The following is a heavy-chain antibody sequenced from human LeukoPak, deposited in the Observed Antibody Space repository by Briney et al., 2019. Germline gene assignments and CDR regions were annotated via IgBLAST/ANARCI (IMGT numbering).Heavy chain of an antibody. D-gene: IGHD4-17*01. Sequence: GGSLRLSCAASGFTFSSYGMHWVRQAPGKGLEWVAVTWYDGSNKYYADSVKGRFTISRDNSKNTLYLQMNGLRAEDTAVYYCARDLFAPDYGDYVNYYYGMDVWGKGTTVTVSS. J-gene: IGHJ6*04. CDR2: TWYDGSNK. CDR1: GFTFSSYG. V-gene: IGHV3-33*01. CDR3: ARDLFAPDYGDYVNYYYGMDV.